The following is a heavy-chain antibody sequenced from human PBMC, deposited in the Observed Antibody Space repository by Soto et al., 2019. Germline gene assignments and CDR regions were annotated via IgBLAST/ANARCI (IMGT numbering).Heavy chain of an antibody. CDR2: ISGSGGST. V-gene: IGHV3-23*01. CDR1: GFTFSSYA. Sequence: GSLRLSCAASGFTFSSYAMSWVRQAPGKGLEWVSAISGSGGSTYYADSVKGRFTISRDNSKNTLYLQMNSLRAEDTAVYYCASSREKSTPHDYWGQGTLVTVSS. J-gene: IGHJ4*02. CDR3: ASSREKSTPHDY.